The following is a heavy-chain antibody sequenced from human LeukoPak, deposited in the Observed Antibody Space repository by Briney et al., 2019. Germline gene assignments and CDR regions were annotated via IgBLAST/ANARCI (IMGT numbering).Heavy chain of an antibody. CDR3: ARVYYYDSSGYYYEDAFDI. Sequence: PGGSLRLSCAASGFSFSSYSMSWVRQPPGKGLEWISAINDDVTYYRDSVKGRFTVSRDNSRNTLYLQLNSLRAEDTAVYYCARVYYYDSSGYYYEDAFDIWGQGTMVTVSS. CDR1: GFSFSSYS. V-gene: IGHV3-23*01. CDR2: INDDVT. J-gene: IGHJ3*02. D-gene: IGHD3-22*01.